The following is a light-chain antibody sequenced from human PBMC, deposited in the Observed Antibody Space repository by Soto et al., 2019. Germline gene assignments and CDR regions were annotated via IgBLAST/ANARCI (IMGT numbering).Light chain of an antibody. CDR2: GAT. CDR3: QQYGGWPRT. J-gene: IGKJ1*01. CDR1: QNVMYN. Sequence: EIVLTQSPATLYVSPGGRATLSCRASQNVMYNLAWYQQKPGQAPRLLVYGATTRATDAPPRFRGSGSGTELSLTISSLQSEDFAPYYCQQYGGWPRTFGQGSRVEIK. V-gene: IGKV3-15*01.